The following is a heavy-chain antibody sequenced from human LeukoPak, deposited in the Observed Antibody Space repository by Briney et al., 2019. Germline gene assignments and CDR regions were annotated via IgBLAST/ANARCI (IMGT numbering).Heavy chain of an antibody. Sequence: SETLSLTCTVSGGSISSYYWSWIRQPAGKGLEWIGRIYTSGSTNYNPPLKSRVTMSVDTSKNQFSLKLSSVTAADTAVYYCARDGGNWNDLYFDYWGQGTLVTVSS. CDR1: GGSISSYY. V-gene: IGHV4-4*07. D-gene: IGHD1-1*01. CDR3: ARDGGNWNDLYFDY. CDR2: IYTSGST. J-gene: IGHJ4*02.